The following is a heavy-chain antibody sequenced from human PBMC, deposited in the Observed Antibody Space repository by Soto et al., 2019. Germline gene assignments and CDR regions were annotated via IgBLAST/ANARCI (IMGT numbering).Heavy chain of an antibody. J-gene: IGHJ4*02. D-gene: IGHD3-3*01. CDR2: ISSSSSTI. Sequence: GGSLRLSCAASGFTFSSYSMNWVRQAPGKGLEWVSYISSSSSTIYYADSVKGRFTISRDNAKNSLYLQMNSLRDEDTAVYYCAREGTSCGVVIMFDYWGQGTLVTVSS. CDR3: AREGTSCGVVIMFDY. V-gene: IGHV3-48*02. CDR1: GFTFSSYS.